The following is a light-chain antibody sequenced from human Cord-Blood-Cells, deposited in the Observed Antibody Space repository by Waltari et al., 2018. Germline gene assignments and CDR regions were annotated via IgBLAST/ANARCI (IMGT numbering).Light chain of an antibody. V-gene: IGLV4-69*01. J-gene: IGLJ3*02. CDR3: QTWGTGIQV. CDR2: LNSDGSH. CDR1: SGHSSYA. Sequence: QLVLTQSPSASASLGASVKLTYTLSSGHSSYAIAWHQQQPEKGPRYLMKLNSDGSHSKGAGIPDRFSGSSSGAERYLTISSLQSEDEADYYCQTWGTGIQVFGGGTKLTVL.